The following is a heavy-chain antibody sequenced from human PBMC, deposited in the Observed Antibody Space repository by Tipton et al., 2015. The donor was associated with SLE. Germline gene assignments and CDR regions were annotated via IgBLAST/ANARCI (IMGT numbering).Heavy chain of an antibody. Sequence: TLSLTCTVSGGSISSSSYYWGWIRQPPGKGLEWIGYIYYSGSTNYNPSLKSRVTISVDTSKNQFSLKLSSVTAADTAVYYCARDGGAVAPFDYWGQGTLVTVSS. CDR1: GGSISSSSYY. CDR2: IYYSGST. V-gene: IGHV4-61*01. J-gene: IGHJ4*02. D-gene: IGHD6-19*01. CDR3: ARDGGAVAPFDY.